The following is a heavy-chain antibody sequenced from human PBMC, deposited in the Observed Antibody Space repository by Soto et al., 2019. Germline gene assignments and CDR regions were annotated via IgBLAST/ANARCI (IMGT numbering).Heavy chain of an antibody. CDR3: ARDPGIAVAGSGGMDV. CDR2: IWYDGSNK. J-gene: IGHJ6*04. D-gene: IGHD6-19*01. CDR1: GFTFSSYG. V-gene: IGHV3-33*01. Sequence: GGSLRLSCAASGFTFSSYGMHWVRQAPGKGLEWVAVIWYDGSNKYYADSVKGRFTISRDNSKNTLYLQMNSLRAEDTAVYYCARDPGIAVAGSGGMDVWGKGTTVTVSS.